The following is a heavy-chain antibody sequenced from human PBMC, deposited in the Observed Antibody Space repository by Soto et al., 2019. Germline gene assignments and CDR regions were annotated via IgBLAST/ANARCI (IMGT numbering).Heavy chain of an antibody. Sequence: SLRLSCAASGFTFSSYAMSWVRQAPGKGLEWVSAISGSGGSTYYADSVKGRFTISRDNSKNTLYLQMNSLRAEDTAVYYCAKDATGGGSYGPMYNWFDPWGQGTLVTVSS. CDR1: GFTFSSYA. CDR3: AKDATGGGSYGPMYNWFDP. J-gene: IGHJ5*02. CDR2: ISGSGGST. V-gene: IGHV3-23*01. D-gene: IGHD1-26*01.